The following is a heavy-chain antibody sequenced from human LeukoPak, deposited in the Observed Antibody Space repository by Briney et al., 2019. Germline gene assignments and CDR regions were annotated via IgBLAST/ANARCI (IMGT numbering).Heavy chain of an antibody. Sequence: ASETLSLTCIVSGGSISSSGYYWGWIRQPPEKGLEWIGSIYYTGSTYYTPSLKSRVTISLDTSKNQFSLKLSSVTAADTAVYYCARIVDDFYYYMDVWGKGTTVTVSS. V-gene: IGHV4-39*07. CDR3: ARIVDDFYYYMDV. J-gene: IGHJ6*03. CDR1: GGSISSSGYY. D-gene: IGHD1-26*01. CDR2: IYYTGST.